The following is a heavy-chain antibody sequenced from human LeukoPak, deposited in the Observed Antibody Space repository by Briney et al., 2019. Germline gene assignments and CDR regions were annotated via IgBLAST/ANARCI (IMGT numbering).Heavy chain of an antibody. CDR3: ARASGSYWWFDS. CDR2: TYYSSKWYK. V-gene: IGHV6-1*01. Sequence: SQTLSLTCAISGDSVSSDSAAWNWIRQSPSRGLEWLGRTYYSSKWYKDYAVSVKSRITLNPDTSKNQFSLLLNSVTPEDTAVYYCARASGSYWWFDSWGQGTLVTVSS. D-gene: IGHD1-26*01. J-gene: IGHJ5*01. CDR1: GDSVSSDSAA.